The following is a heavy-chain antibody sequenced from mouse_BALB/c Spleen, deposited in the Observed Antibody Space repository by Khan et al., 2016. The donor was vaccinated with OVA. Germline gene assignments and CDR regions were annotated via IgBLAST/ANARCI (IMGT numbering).Heavy chain of an antibody. D-gene: IGHD1-1*01. Sequence: EVQLQESGPGLVKPSQTVSLTCTVTGISITTRNYRWSWIRQFPGNKLEWIGYIYYSGTITYNPSLTSRATITRDTSKNQFFLEMNSVTAEDTATYYCARDEYYGYWYFDVWGAGTTVTVSS. V-gene: IGHV3-5*02. CDR3: ARDEYYGYWYFDV. J-gene: IGHJ1*01. CDR1: GISITTRNYR. CDR2: IYYSGTI.